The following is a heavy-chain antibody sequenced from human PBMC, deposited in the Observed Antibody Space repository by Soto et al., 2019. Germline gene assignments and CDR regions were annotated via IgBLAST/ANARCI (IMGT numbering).Heavy chain of an antibody. J-gene: IGHJ6*02. CDR1: GYTFADYW. CDR2: IYPGDSDT. Sequence: PGQSLKVPCKGSGYTFADYWIRWVRQLPGKCLEWMGIIYPGDSDTRYSPSFQGNVTITVDKSTSTAYLQWNTLKASDTAMYYCARHSSSFRDFYYAMDVWGQRTTVTVPS. CDR3: ARHSSSFRDFYYAMDV. D-gene: IGHD6-19*01. V-gene: IGHV5-51*01.